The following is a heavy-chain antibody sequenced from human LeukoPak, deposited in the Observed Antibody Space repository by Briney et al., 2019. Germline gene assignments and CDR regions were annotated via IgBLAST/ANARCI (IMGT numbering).Heavy chain of an antibody. V-gene: IGHV3-30*01. CDR3: ARDSTYCYDSGSSGPHYFDN. J-gene: IGHJ4*02. CDR1: GFTFSNYA. CDR2: ISSGGTYE. D-gene: IGHD3-10*01. Sequence: GGSLRLSCAASGFTFSNYAMHWVRQAPGKGLEWVSLISSGGTYEYYADSVKGRFTISRDNSKNTLYLQLNSLRAEDTAVYYCARDSTYCYDSGSSGPHYFDNWGQGTLVTVSS.